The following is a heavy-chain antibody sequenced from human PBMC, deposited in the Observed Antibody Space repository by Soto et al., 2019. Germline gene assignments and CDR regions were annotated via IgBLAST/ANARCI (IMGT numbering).Heavy chain of an antibody. Sequence: GVLRLSCAASGFTFSSYWMSWVRQAPGKGLEWVANIKQDGSEKYYVDSVKGRFTISRDNAKNSLYLQMNSLRAEDTAVYYCASNWYYYDSSGYSDYWGQGTLVTVSS. CDR3: ASNWYYYDSSGYSDY. D-gene: IGHD3-22*01. J-gene: IGHJ4*02. V-gene: IGHV3-7*01. CDR1: GFTFSSYW. CDR2: IKQDGSEK.